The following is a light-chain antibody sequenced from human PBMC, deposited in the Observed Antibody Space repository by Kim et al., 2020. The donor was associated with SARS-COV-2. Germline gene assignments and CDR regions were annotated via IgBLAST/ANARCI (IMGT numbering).Light chain of an antibody. J-gene: IGKJ1*01. CDR1: QRVTNSY. CDR2: GAS. Sequence: EIVLTQSPGTLSLSPGARATLSCRASQRVTNSYLAWYQQKPGQAPRLLIYGASTRATGIPERFSGSGSGTDFTLTVSRLEPEDFAMYYCQQYGSSPRTFGQGTKVEIK. V-gene: IGKV3-20*01. CDR3: QQYGSSPRT.